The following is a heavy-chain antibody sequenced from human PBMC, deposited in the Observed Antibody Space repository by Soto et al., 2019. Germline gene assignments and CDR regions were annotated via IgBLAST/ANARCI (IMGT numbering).Heavy chain of an antibody. V-gene: IGHV4-59*01. CDR2: IYYSGST. CDR3: ARVGGVAARTFDY. Sequence: SETLSLTCTVSGGSINDFYWSWIRQPPGKGLEWIGYIYYSGSTDYNPSLKGRVTISIDTSKNQFSLKLRSVTAADTAVYYCARVGGVAARTFDYWGQGTLVTVSS. CDR1: GGSINDFY. D-gene: IGHD6-6*01. J-gene: IGHJ4*02.